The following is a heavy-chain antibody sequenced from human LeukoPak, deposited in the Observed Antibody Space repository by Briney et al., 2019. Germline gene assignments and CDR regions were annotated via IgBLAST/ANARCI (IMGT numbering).Heavy chain of an antibody. CDR3: ATPSYCSSTSCHDY. V-gene: IGHV1-24*01. CDR1: GYTLTELS. Sequence: GSVKVSCKVSGYTLTELSMHWVRQAPGKGLEGMGGFDPEDGETIYAQKFQGRVTMTEDTSTDTAYMELSSLRSEDTAVYYCATPSYCSSTSCHDYWGQGTLVTVSS. CDR2: FDPEDGET. J-gene: IGHJ4*02. D-gene: IGHD2-2*01.